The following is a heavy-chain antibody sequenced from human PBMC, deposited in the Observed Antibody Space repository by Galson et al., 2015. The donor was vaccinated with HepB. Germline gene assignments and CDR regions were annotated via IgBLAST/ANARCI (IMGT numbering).Heavy chain of an antibody. Sequence: SVKVSCKASGYTFTSYYMHWVRQAPGQGLEWMGIINPSGGSTSYAQKFQGRVTMTRDTSTSTVYMELSSLRSEDTAVYYCARGGIVLRYFDWLSSVDYWGQGTLVTVSS. CDR3: ARGGIVLRYFDWLSSVDY. J-gene: IGHJ4*02. V-gene: IGHV1-46*03. CDR1: GYTFTSYY. D-gene: IGHD3-9*01. CDR2: INPSGGST.